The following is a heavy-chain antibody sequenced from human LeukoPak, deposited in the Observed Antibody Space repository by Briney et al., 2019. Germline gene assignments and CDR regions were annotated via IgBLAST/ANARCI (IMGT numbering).Heavy chain of an antibody. Sequence: GGALRLSRTPSGFTFSSNGMNWVREASGKGLECISYIIRTSISIFYADSVSGRLTISRDNAKNSVYLLMNSLRGVETAVYYCARSFCSGGSCRRSRLDCWGQGTLVTV. CDR3: ARSFCSGGSCRRSRLDC. J-gene: IGHJ4*02. CDR1: GFTFSSNG. CDR2: IIRTSISI. V-gene: IGHV3-48*01. D-gene: IGHD2-15*01.